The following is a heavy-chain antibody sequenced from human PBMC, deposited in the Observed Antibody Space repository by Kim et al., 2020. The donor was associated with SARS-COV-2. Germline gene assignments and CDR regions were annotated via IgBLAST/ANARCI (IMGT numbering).Heavy chain of an antibody. CDR3: GQGMDG. CDR1: GFTFSAHA. CDR2: IKGDGSTQ. V-gene: IGHV3-7*01. Sequence: GGSLRLSCTASGFTFSAHAMNWVRQAPGKGLEWVANIKGDGSTQYYVDSVKGRFTISRDNAKNSLYLQMSSLRADDTAVYYCGQGMDGWVEGTRVTVTP. J-gene: IGHJ6*04.